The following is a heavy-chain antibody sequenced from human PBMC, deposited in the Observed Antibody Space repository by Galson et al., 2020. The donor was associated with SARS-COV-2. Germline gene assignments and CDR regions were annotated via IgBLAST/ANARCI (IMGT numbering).Heavy chain of an antibody. D-gene: IGHD3-3*01. J-gene: IGHJ2*01. CDR3: AKAPRDFWNGYYDFSFNI. Sequence: GESLKISCAASGFTFGNYAMNWVRQAPGKGLEWVSSMSTTGYSTYYADSVKGRFTISRDNSKSTLYLQMNNLRVEDTAIYYCAKAPRDFWNGYYDFSFNIWGSGTLVTVTS. V-gene: IGHV3-23*01. CDR2: MSTTGYST. CDR1: GFTFGNYA.